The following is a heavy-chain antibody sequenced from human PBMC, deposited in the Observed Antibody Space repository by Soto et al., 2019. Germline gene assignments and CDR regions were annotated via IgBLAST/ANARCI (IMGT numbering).Heavy chain of an antibody. CDR2: IGGSGSSA. J-gene: IGHJ5*02. CDR3: GKNPVADNGAWDGFHL. V-gene: IGHV3-23*01. D-gene: IGHD6-19*01. CDR1: GFNFKNFA. Sequence: EVQLLESGGGLVQPGGSLRLSCAASGFNFKNFAVSWVRQAPGKGMEWVSAIGGSGSSANYADSVKGRFTVSRDDSKSALYLQMSGLRVAETALYYWGKNPVADNGAWDGFHLWVQGTLVTFPS.